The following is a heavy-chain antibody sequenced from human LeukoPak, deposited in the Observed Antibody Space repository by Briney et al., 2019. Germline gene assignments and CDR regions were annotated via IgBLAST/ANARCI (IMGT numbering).Heavy chain of an antibody. CDR2: ISPYNGNT. V-gene: IGHV1-18*01. Sequence: ASVKVSCKASGYTFTNYGISWVRQAPGQGLEWTAWISPYNGNTKYAQKFQGRVTMTTDTSTSTAYMELRSLGPDDTAVYYCAIEGPGELDPTFDYWGQGTLVTVSS. CDR1: GYTFTNYG. D-gene: IGHD1-26*01. J-gene: IGHJ4*02. CDR3: AIEGPGELDPTFDY.